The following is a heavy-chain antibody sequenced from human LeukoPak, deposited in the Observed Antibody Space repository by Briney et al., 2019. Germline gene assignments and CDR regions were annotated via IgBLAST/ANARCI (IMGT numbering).Heavy chain of an antibody. D-gene: IGHD3-3*01. J-gene: IGHJ4*02. Sequence: ASVKVSCKASGYTFTSYAMNWVRQAPGQGLEWMGWINTNTGNPTYAQGFTGRFVFSLDTSVSTAYLQISSLKAEDTAVYYCARGTINYDFWSGYYAGDSFDYWGQGTLVTVSS. V-gene: IGHV7-4-1*02. CDR1: GYTFTSYA. CDR3: ARGTINYDFWSGYYAGDSFDY. CDR2: INTNTGNP.